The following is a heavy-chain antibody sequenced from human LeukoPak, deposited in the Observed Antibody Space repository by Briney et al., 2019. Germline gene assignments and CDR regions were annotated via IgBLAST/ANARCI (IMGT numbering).Heavy chain of an antibody. Sequence: GGSLRLSCAASGFTFSSYWMHWVRQAPGKGLVWVSRINSDGSSTSYADSVKGRFTISRDNAKNTLYLQMNSLRGDDTAVYYCAKDVGKWESLHFFDYWGQGTLVTVSS. D-gene: IGHD1-26*01. V-gene: IGHV3-74*01. CDR2: INSDGSST. CDR3: AKDVGKWESLHFFDY. CDR1: GFTFSSYW. J-gene: IGHJ4*02.